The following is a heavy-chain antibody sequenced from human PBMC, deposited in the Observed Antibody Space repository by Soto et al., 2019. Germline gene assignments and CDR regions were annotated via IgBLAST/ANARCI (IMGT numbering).Heavy chain of an antibody. CDR1: GFTFSSYS. V-gene: IGHV3-21*01. CDR2: ISSSSSYI. Sequence: ESGGGLVKPGGSLRLSCAASGFTFSSYSMNWVRQAPGKGLEWVSSISSSSSYIYYADSVKGRFTISRDNAKNSLYLQMNSLRAEDTAVYYCARGPTDYYGSGDNWFDPWGQGTLVTVSS. J-gene: IGHJ5*02. CDR3: ARGPTDYYGSGDNWFDP. D-gene: IGHD3-10*01.